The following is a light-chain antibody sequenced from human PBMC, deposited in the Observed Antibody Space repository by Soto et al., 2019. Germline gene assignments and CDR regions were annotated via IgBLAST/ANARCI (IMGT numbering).Light chain of an antibody. CDR2: MAS. J-gene: IGKJ1*01. Sequence: DIKMTQSAATLSASVGDRVTITCRASQSISIWLAWYQQKPGKAPKLLIYMASTLESGVPSRFSGSGSGTDFTLTISSLQPDDFATYYCQQYNVYWTFGQRTKV. V-gene: IGKV1-5*03. CDR3: QQYNVYWT. CDR1: QSISIW.